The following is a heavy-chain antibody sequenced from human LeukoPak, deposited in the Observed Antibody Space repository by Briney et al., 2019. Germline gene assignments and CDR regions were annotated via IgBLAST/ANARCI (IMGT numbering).Heavy chain of an antibody. D-gene: IGHD3-10*01. Sequence: GSLRLSCAASGFTFSDYYMSWIRQAPGKGLEWVSYISSSSSYTNYADSVKGRFTISRDNAKNSLYLQMNSLRAEDTAVYYCARAGEGDGSGSYYFDYWGQGTLVTVSS. CDR3: ARAGEGDGSGSYYFDY. CDR1: GFTFSDYY. CDR2: ISSSSSYT. J-gene: IGHJ4*02. V-gene: IGHV3-11*06.